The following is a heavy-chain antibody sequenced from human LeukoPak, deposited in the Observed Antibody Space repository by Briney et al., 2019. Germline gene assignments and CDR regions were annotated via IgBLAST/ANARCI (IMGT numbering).Heavy chain of an antibody. D-gene: IGHD2-15*01. Sequence: GGSLRLSCAASGFTFSNYGMNWVRQAPGKGLEWVSSISSSSSYIYYADSVKGRFTISRDNAKNSLYLQMNSLRAEDTAVYSCARDLSRGLFDYWGQGTLVTVSS. CDR1: GFTFSNYG. V-gene: IGHV3-21*01. CDR3: ARDLSRGLFDY. J-gene: IGHJ4*02. CDR2: ISSSSSYI.